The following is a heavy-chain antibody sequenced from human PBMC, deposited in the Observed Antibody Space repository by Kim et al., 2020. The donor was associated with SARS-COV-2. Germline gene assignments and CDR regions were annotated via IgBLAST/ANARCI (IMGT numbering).Heavy chain of an antibody. CDR2: IRSKFNNYAT. D-gene: IGHD3-10*01. V-gene: IGHV3-73*01. CDR1: GFTFSDFS. Sequence: GGSLRLSCAASGFTFSDFSMHWVRQASGKGLERVGRIRSKFNNYATAYAASEKGRVTISRDDSKNTAYLEMNSLNTEDTALYYCSRNYGSGSLVDHWGQGSRGTVS. CDR3: SRNYGSGSLVDH. J-gene: IGHJ4*02.